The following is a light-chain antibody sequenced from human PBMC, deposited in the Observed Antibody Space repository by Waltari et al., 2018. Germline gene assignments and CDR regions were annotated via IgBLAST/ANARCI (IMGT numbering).Light chain of an antibody. J-gene: IGLJ1*01. CDR1: NIESKS. CDR2: YDN. Sequence: SYVLTQPPSVSVAPGETARITCGGHNIESKSENWYRPRPGQAPVVVISYDNDRAAGIPERFSGSNSGNTATLTISRVEAGDEADYYCQVWDANTDPGVFGTGTEVTVL. V-gene: IGLV3-21*01. CDR3: QVWDANTDPGV.